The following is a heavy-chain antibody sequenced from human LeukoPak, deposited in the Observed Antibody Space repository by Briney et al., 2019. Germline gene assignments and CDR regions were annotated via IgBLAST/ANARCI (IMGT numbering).Heavy chain of an antibody. Sequence: GGSLRLSCAASGFPFSDYYMSWIRQAPGKGLEWVSYIISSSTYTNYADSVKGRFTISRDNAKSSLYLQMNSLRAEDTAVYYCARGGIQLCSVLDSWGQGTLVTVSS. CDR1: GFPFSDYY. CDR3: ARGGIQLCSVLDS. V-gene: IGHV3-11*03. CDR2: IISSSTYT. J-gene: IGHJ4*02. D-gene: IGHD5-18*01.